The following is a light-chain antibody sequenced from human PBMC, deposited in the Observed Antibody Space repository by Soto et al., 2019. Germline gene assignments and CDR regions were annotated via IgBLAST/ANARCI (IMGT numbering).Light chain of an antibody. CDR2: AAS. CDR1: QGIRTD. J-gene: IGKJ1*01. Sequence: DIQMTQSPSSLSASVGDRVTITCRPSQGIRTDLGWYQQKPGKAPKRLIYAASSLQSGVPSRFSGSGSGTEFTLTISSLQPEDFASYYCLQHNSYPWTFGQGTNV. V-gene: IGKV1-17*01. CDR3: LQHNSYPWT.